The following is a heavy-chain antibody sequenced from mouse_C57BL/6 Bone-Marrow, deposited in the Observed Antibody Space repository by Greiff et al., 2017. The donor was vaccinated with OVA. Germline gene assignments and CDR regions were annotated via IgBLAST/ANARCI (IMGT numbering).Heavy chain of an antibody. J-gene: IGHJ4*01. CDR3: ARDYCYYAMDY. CDR1: GYSITSGYY. CDR2: ISYDGSN. V-gene: IGHV3-6*01. Sequence: EVKLMESGPGLVKPSQSLSLTCSVTGYSITSGYYWNWIRQFPGNKLEWMGYISYDGSNNYNPSLKNRISITRDTSKNKFFLKLNSVTTEDTATYDCARDYCYYAMDYWGQGTSVTVSS.